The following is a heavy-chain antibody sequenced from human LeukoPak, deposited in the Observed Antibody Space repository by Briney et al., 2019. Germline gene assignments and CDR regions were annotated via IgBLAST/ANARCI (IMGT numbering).Heavy chain of an antibody. V-gene: IGHV3-30*04. Sequence: GGSLRLSCAASGFTFSSYAMHWVRQAPGKGLEWVAVISYDGSNKYYADSVKGRFTISRDNSKNTLYLQMNSLRAEDTAVYYCATAAYDSGSYIVNHDYWGQGTLVTVSS. CDR3: ATAAYDSGSYIVNHDY. J-gene: IGHJ4*02. CDR1: GFTFSSYA. D-gene: IGHD3-22*01. CDR2: ISYDGSNK.